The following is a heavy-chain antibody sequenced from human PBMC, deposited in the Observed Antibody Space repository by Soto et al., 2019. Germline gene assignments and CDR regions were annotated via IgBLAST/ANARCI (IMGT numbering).Heavy chain of an antibody. CDR2: IYPGDSDT. Sequence: PGESLKISCKGSGYSFTSYWIGWVRQMPGKGLEWMGIIYPGDSDTRYSPSFQGQVTISADKSISTAYLQWSSLKASDTAMYYCARLNYHYDSSGYYYYFDYWGQGTLVTVSS. CDR1: GYSFTSYW. D-gene: IGHD3-22*01. V-gene: IGHV5-51*01. CDR3: ARLNYHYDSSGYYYYFDY. J-gene: IGHJ4*02.